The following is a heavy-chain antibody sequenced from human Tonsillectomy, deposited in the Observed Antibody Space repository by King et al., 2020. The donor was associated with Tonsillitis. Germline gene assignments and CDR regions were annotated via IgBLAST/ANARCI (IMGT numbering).Heavy chain of an antibody. CDR3: AYLSTSYSGSDDDFDF. V-gene: IGHV1-69*06. CDR1: GGTFSSYP. D-gene: IGHD5-12*01. Sequence: VQLVQSGAEVKKPGSSVKVSCKASGGTFSSYPISWVRQAPGQGLEYMGGTIPIFGTADYAQKFQGRVTITADISTSTAYMELSSLRSEDTAVYYCAYLSTSYSGSDDDFDFWGQGTLITVSS. CDR2: TIPIFGTA. J-gene: IGHJ4*02.